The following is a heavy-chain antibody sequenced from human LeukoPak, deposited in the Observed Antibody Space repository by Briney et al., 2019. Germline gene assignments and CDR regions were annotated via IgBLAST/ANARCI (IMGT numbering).Heavy chain of an antibody. J-gene: IGHJ6*02. Sequence: GGSLRLSCAASGFTFSSYGMHWVRQAPGKGLEWVAVISYDGSNKYYADSVKGRFTISRDNSKNTLYLQMNSLRAEDTAVYYCAKEDLDIGLVSATMKASYYYYGMDVWGQGTAVTVSS. CDR2: ISYDGSNK. V-gene: IGHV3-30*18. CDR3: AKEDLDIGLVSATMKASYYYYGMDV. D-gene: IGHD2-2*03. CDR1: GFTFSSYG.